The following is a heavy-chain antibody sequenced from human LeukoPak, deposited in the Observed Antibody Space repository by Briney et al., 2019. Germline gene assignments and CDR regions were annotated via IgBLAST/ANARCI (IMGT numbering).Heavy chain of an antibody. CDR3: VSGYGDYNLDF. CDR2: IDDSGAT. J-gene: IGHJ4*02. V-gene: IGHV3-53*01. CDR1: GFSVINTY. Sequence: GGSLRLSCAASGFSVINTYVNWVRQAPGKGLEWVSVIDDSGATSFVDAVKGRFTISRDNSKNTVSLHMNNLRAEDTAVYYCVSGYGDYNLDFWGQGTLVTVSS. D-gene: IGHD4-17*01.